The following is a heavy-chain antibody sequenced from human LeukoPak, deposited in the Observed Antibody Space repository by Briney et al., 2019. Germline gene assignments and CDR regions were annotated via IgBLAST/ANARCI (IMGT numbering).Heavy chain of an antibody. Sequence: PGGSLRLSCAASGFTFFNYGMNWVRQAPGKGLEWVSSISASSSYIYYADSVKGRFTISRDNAKNTLYLQMNSLRAEDTAVYYCAKDVFLDSSGYTVDYWGQGTLVTVSS. D-gene: IGHD3-22*01. CDR3: AKDVFLDSSGYTVDY. CDR2: ISASSSYI. J-gene: IGHJ4*02. CDR1: GFTFFNYG. V-gene: IGHV3-21*04.